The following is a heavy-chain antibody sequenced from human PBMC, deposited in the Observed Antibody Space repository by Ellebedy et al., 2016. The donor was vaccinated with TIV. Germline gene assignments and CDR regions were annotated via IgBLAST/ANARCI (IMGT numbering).Heavy chain of an antibody. V-gene: IGHV4-39*01. CDR1: GGSISSNNYY. CDR2: IYYSGST. CDR3: ARGLSAAVAGINWFDP. D-gene: IGHD6-19*01. Sequence: SETLSLTXTVSGGSISSNNYYWGWIRQPPGKGLEWIGSIYYSGSTYYNPSLKSRVTISVDTSKNQFSLKLSSVTAADTAVYYCARGLSAAVAGINWFDPWGQGTLVTVSS. J-gene: IGHJ5*02.